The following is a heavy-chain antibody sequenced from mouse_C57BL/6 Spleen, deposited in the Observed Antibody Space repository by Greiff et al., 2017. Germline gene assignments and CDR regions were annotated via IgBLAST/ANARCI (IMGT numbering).Heavy chain of an antibody. CDR3: ARERGGRDFFDY. J-gene: IGHJ2*01. V-gene: IGHV1-53*01. CDR2: INPSNGGT. CDR1: GYTFTSYW. Sequence: QVQLQQPGTELVKPGASVKLSCKASGYTFTSYWMHWVKQRPGQGLEWIGNINPSNGGTNYNEKFKSKATLTVDKSPSTAYMQLSSLTSEDSAVYYCARERGGRDFFDYWGQGTTLTVSS.